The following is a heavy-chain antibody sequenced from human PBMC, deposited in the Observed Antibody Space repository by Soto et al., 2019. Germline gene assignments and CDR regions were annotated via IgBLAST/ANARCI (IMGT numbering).Heavy chain of an antibody. CDR1: GGSFSGYY. V-gene: IGHV4-34*01. J-gene: IGHJ4*02. D-gene: IGHD3-9*01. CDR2: INHSGST. CDR3: ARIPTYYDILTGSPIDY. Sequence: SETLSLTCAVYGGSFSGYYWSWIRQPPGKGLEWIGEINHSGSTNYNPSLKSRVTISVDTSKNQFSLKLSSVTAADTAVYYCARIPTYYDILTGSPIDYWGQGTLVTVSS.